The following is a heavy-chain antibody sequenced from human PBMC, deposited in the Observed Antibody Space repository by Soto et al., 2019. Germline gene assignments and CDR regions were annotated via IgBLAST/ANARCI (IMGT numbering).Heavy chain of an antibody. CDR2: IIPILGIA. V-gene: IGHV1-69*08. D-gene: IGHD6-19*01. CDR1: GGTFSSYT. J-gene: IGHJ5*02. CDR3: ARELSYSGLFNWFDP. Sequence: QVQLVQSGAEVKKPGSSVKVSCKASGGTFSSYTISWVRQAPGQGLEWMGRIIPILGIANYAQKFQGRVTITADKSTSTAYMELSSLRSEDTAVYYCARELSYSGLFNWFDPWGQGTLVTVSS.